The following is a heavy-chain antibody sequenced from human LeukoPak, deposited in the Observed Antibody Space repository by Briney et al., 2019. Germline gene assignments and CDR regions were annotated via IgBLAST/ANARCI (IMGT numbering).Heavy chain of an antibody. D-gene: IGHD4-17*01. Sequence: GGSLRLSCAASGFTFSSYWMSWVRQAPGKGLEWVANIKQDGSEKYYVDSVKGRFTISRDNAKNSLYLQMNSLRVEDTAVYYCARDPDDYGDYSPRARMDVWGQGTTVTVSS. CDR3: ARDPDDYGDYSPRARMDV. J-gene: IGHJ6*02. CDR1: GFTFSSYW. CDR2: IKQDGSEK. V-gene: IGHV3-7*01.